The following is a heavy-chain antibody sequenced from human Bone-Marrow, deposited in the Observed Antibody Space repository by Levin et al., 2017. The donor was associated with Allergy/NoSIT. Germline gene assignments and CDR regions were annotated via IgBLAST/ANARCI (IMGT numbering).Heavy chain of an antibody. CDR1: GFAFSNFG. CDR2: MSYDGTNK. D-gene: IGHD2-2*01. J-gene: IGHJ6*02. V-gene: IGHV3-30*18. CDR3: AKDLVPCCSSLTCYLGGYGMDV. Sequence: LSLTCAASGFAFSNFGIHWVRQAPGKGLEWVAVMSYDGTNKYYADSVKGRFSTSRDNPRYTVYPQMNSLRVGDTAVYYCAKDLVPCCSSLTCYLGGYGMDVWSQGTKVTVSS.